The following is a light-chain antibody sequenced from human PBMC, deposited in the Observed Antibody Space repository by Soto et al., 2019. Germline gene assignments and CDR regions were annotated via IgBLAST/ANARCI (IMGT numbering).Light chain of an antibody. J-gene: IGKJ4*01. Sequence: DAVMTQSPLSLPVTLGQPASISCRSSQSLVYSDGNIYLNWYQQRPGQSPRRLIYKVSNLATGVPDRCSVSGSGTDFTLKISRVDAEDVVVYYCMQGKRSPLTFGGETKVEIK. CDR1: QSLVYSDGNIY. CDR3: MQGKRSPLT. CDR2: KVS. V-gene: IGKV2-30*01.